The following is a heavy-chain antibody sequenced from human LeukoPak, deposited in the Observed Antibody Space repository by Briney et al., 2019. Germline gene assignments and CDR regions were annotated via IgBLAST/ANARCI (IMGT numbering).Heavy chain of an antibody. D-gene: IGHD1-26*01. V-gene: IGHV4-59*12. Sequence: SETLSLTCTVSRGSMSPNYWSWIRQPPGKGLEHIGYIYYSGTTNYNPSLKSRVTMSVDTSKNQFSLRLSSVTAADTAVYYCARSAVGNWFDPWGQGTLVTVSS. CDR1: RGSMSPNY. J-gene: IGHJ5*02. CDR2: IYYSGTT. CDR3: ARSAVGNWFDP.